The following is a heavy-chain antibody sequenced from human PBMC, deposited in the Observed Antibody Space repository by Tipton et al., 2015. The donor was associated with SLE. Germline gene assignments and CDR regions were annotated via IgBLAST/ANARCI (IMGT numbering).Heavy chain of an antibody. D-gene: IGHD6-13*01. V-gene: IGHV3-74*01. Sequence: GSLRLSCAASGFTFSSYWMHWVRQAPGKGLVWVSRINSDGSSTSYADSVKGRFTISRDNSKNTLYLQMNSLRDEDSAVYYCARGDLASAGDNWFDPWGQGTLVTVSS. CDR3: ARGDLASAGDNWFDP. J-gene: IGHJ5*02. CDR1: GFTFSSYW. CDR2: INSDGSST.